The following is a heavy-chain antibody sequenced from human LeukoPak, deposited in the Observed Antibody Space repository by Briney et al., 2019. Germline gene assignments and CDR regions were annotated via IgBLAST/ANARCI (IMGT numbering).Heavy chain of an antibody. CDR3: AKDMVRGVTVMDV. Sequence: GGSLRLSCAASGFSVIRNYMNWVRQAPGKGLEWVSVIYTNGTTYYADSVKGRFTISRDNSKNTLYLQMNSLRAEDTAVYYCAKDMVRGVTVMDVWGQGTTVTVSS. CDR1: GFSVIRNY. J-gene: IGHJ6*02. V-gene: IGHV3-66*03. D-gene: IGHD3-10*01. CDR2: IYTNGTT.